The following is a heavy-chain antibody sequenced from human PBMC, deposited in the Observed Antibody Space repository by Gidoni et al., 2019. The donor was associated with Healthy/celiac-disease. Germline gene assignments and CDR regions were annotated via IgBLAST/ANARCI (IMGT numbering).Heavy chain of an antibody. J-gene: IGHJ6*02. CDR3: ARGGRIAARPMYYYYGMDV. CDR2: IKQDGSEK. CDR1: GFTSRRFW. V-gene: IGHV3-7*03. Sequence: EVQLVESGGGLVQPGGSLGLSCAASGFTSRRFWMRWVRQAPGKGLEWVANIKQDGSEKYYVDAVKGRFTISRDNAKNSLYLQMNSLRAEDTAVYYCARGGRIAARPMYYYYGMDVWGQGTTVTVSS. D-gene: IGHD6-6*01.